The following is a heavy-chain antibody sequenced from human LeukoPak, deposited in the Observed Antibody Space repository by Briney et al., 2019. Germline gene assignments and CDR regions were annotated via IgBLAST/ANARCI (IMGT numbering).Heavy chain of an antibody. D-gene: IGHD2-15*01. CDR3: ARGLINKRSIAAYFDY. Sequence: SQTLSLTCAISGDSVSSNSAAWNWIRQSPSRGLEWLGRTYYRSKWYNDYAVSVKSRITINPDTSKNQFSLQLNSVTPEDTAVYYCARGLINKRSIAAYFDYWGQGTLVTVSS. CDR1: GDSVSSNSAA. V-gene: IGHV6-1*01. CDR2: TYYRSKWYN. J-gene: IGHJ4*02.